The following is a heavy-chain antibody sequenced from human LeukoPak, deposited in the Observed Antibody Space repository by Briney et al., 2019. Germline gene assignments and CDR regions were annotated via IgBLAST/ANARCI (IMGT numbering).Heavy chain of an antibody. CDR2: INPSGGST. CDR3: ARVVTAMFDY. Sequence: ASVKVSCKASGYTFTSYYMHWVRQAPGQGLEWMGIINPSGGSTIYAQKFQGRVTMTRDTSTSIVYMELSSLSSEDTAVYYCARVVTAMFDYWGQGTLVTVSS. J-gene: IGHJ4*02. V-gene: IGHV1-46*01. D-gene: IGHD2-21*02. CDR1: GYTFTSYY.